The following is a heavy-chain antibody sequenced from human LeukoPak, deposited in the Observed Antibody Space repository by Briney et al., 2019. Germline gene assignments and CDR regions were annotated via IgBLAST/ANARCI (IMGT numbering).Heavy chain of an antibody. CDR3: AYSIGYYDEWFQN. V-gene: IGHV4-59*08. Sequence: SETLSLTCAVSGGSFSSAYWSWIRQPPGKGLEWIGYVYFSGSTNYNPSLTSRVTLSEDTSKNHFSLKLPSVTAADTAVYYCAYSIGYYDEWFQNWGQGTLVTVSS. CDR2: VYFSGST. J-gene: IGHJ1*01. CDR1: GGSFSSAY. D-gene: IGHD3-22*01.